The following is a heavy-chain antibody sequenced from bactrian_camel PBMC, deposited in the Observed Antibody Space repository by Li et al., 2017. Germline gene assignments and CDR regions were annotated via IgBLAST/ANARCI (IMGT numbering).Heavy chain of an antibody. D-gene: IGHD2*01. CDR1: GYIYSISC. Sequence: HVQLVESGGGSVQAGGSLTLSCAVSGYIYSISCMAWFRQAPGKGLEWVSAIDSDGGVAYYADSVKGRFTISRDNAKNTLYLQMNSLKVEDAAVYYCAVRRGGVWSMFGFWGQGTQVTVS. J-gene: IGHJ6*01. V-gene: IGHV3S1*01. CDR2: IDSDGGVA. CDR3: AVRRGGVWSMFGF.